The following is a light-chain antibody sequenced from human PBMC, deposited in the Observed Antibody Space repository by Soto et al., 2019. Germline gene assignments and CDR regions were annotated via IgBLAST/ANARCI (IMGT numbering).Light chain of an antibody. CDR2: DTS. V-gene: IGKV3-11*01. CDR1: RSVGDY. J-gene: IGKJ4*01. Sequence: EIVLAQSPATLSLSPGHRATLSCRASRSVGDYLAWYQQKPGQPPRLLIYDTSNRATGIPARFSGSGSGTDFTLTISSLEPEDFAVYYCQQRSDWPLTFGGGTKVEIK. CDR3: QQRSDWPLT.